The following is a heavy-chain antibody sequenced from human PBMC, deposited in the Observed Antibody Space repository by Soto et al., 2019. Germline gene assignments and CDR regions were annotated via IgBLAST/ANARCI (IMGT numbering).Heavy chain of an antibody. V-gene: IGHV3-15*01. CDR2: IKSKTDGGTT. CDR1: GFTFSNAW. J-gene: IGHJ3*02. Sequence: TGGSLRLSCAASGFTFSNAWMSWVRQAPGKGLEWVGRIKSKTDGGTTDYAAPVEGRFTISRDDSKNTLYLQMNSLKTEDTAVYYCTGYSSSWYAFDIRGQGTMVTVSS. CDR3: TGYSSSWYAFDI. D-gene: IGHD6-13*01.